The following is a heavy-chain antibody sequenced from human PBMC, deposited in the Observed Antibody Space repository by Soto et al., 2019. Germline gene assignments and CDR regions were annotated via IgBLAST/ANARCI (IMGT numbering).Heavy chain of an antibody. Sequence: QVQLQESGPGLVKPSGTLSLTCAVSGGSISSSNWWSWVRQPPGKGLEWIGEIYHSGSTNYNPSLKSRVTISVDKSKNQFSRKLSSVTAADTAVYYCARDVRATLTGGGYAFDIWGRGTMVTVSS. D-gene: IGHD4-4*01. V-gene: IGHV4-4*02. CDR1: GGSISSSNW. CDR3: ARDVRATLTGGGYAFDI. J-gene: IGHJ3*02. CDR2: IYHSGST.